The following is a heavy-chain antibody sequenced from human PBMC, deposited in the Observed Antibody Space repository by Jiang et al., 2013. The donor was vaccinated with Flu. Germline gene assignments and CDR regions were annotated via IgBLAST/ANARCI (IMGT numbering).Heavy chain of an antibody. CDR1: GGTFSSYA. CDR3: ARTMIVVVDHYYFDY. J-gene: IGHJ4*02. V-gene: IGHV1-69*04. D-gene: IGHD3-22*01. Sequence: QSGAEVKKPGSSVKVSCKASGGTFSSYAISWVRQAPGQGLEWMGRIIPILGIANYAQKFQGRVTITADKSTSTAYMELSSLRSEDTAVYYCARTMIVVVDHYYFDYWGQGTLVTVSS. CDR2: IIPILGIA.